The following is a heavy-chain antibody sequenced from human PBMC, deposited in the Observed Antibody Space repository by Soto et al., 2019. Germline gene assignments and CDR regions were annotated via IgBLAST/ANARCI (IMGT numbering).Heavy chain of an antibody. V-gene: IGHV4-30-4*01. Sequence: SETLSLTCTVSGGSIGSGDYYWSWIRQPPGKGLEWIGYIYYSGSTYYNPSLKSRVTISVDTSKNQFSLKLSSVTAADTAVYYCARDHRAIFGVVYNWFDPWGQGTLVTVSS. CDR1: GGSIGSGDYY. CDR2: IYYSGST. D-gene: IGHD3-3*01. J-gene: IGHJ5*02. CDR3: ARDHRAIFGVVYNWFDP.